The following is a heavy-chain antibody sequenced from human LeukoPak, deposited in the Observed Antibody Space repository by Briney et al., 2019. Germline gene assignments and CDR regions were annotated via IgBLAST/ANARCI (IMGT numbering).Heavy chain of an antibody. J-gene: IGHJ4*02. D-gene: IGHD3-16*01. CDR3: AKEGTFGGVLYYFDY. Sequence: PGGSLRLSCAASGFTFSGSAMHWVRQASGKGLEWVGRIRSKANSYATAYAASVKGRFTISRDDSKNTAYLQMNSLKTEDTAVYYCAKEGTFGGVLYYFDYWGQGTLVTVSS. V-gene: IGHV3-73*01. CDR1: GFTFSGSA. CDR2: IRSKANSYAT.